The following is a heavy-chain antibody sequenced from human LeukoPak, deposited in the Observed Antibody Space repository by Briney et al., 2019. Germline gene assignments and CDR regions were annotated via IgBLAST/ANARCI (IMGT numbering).Heavy chain of an antibody. Sequence: ASVKVSCKVSGYTFTDYYMHWVQQAHGKGLEWMGLVDPEDGETIYAEKFQGRVTVTADTSTDTAYMELSSLRSEDTAVYYCATVSPHLKGAFDIWGQGTMVTVSS. CDR3: ATVSPHLKGAFDI. CDR1: GYTFTDYY. D-gene: IGHD5/OR15-5a*01. CDR2: VDPEDGET. J-gene: IGHJ3*02. V-gene: IGHV1-69-2*01.